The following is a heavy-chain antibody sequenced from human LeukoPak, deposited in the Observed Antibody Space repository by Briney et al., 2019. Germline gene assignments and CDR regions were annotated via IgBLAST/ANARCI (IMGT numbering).Heavy chain of an antibody. D-gene: IGHD3-10*01. J-gene: IGHJ3*02. CDR1: GGSISSYC. V-gene: IGHV4-4*07. CDR3: ARERVEYYYGSGSYPFAFDI. Sequence: SETLSLTCTVSGGSISSYCWSWIRQPAGKGLEWIGRIYTSGSTNYNPSLKSRVTMSVDTSKNQFSLKLSSVTAADTAVYYCARERVEYYYGSGSYPFAFDIWGQGTMVTVSS. CDR2: IYTSGST.